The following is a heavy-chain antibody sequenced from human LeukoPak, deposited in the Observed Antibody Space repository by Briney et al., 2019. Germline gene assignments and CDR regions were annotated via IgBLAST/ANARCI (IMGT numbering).Heavy chain of an antibody. CDR3: ARVLVPAAIGYGMDV. D-gene: IGHD2-2*01. V-gene: IGHV1-2*02. CDR2: INPNSGGT. J-gene: IGHJ6*02. Sequence: ASVKVSCRASGYTFTGYYMHWVRQAPGQGLEWMGWINPNSGGTNYAQKFQGRVTMTRDTSISTAHMELSRLRSDDTAVYYCARVLVPAAIGYGMDVWGQGTTVTVSS. CDR1: GYTFTGYY.